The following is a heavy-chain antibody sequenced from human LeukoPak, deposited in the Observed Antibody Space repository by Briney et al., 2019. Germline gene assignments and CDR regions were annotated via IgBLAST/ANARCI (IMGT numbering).Heavy chain of an antibody. V-gene: IGHV3-64D*09. CDR1: EFNFSSYV. CDR2: ISSNGGST. J-gene: IGHJ4*02. Sequence: GGSLRLSCSASEFNFSSYVMHWVRQAPGKGLECVSAISSNGGSTYYADSLKGRFTISRDNSKNTLYLQMSSLRAEGTAVYYCLKPYNYWGQGTLVTVSS. D-gene: IGHD3-16*01. CDR3: LKPYNY.